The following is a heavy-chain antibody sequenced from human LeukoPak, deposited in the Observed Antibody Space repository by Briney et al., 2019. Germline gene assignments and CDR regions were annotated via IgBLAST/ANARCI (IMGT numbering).Heavy chain of an antibody. V-gene: IGHV3-30*02. CDR1: GFTFSSYG. J-gene: IGHJ4*02. D-gene: IGHD6-13*01. Sequence: PGGSLRLSCAASGFTFSSYGMHWVRQAPGKGLEWVAFIRYDGSNKYYADSVKGRFTISRDNSKNTLYLQMNSLRAEDTAVYYCAKDPFSIAAAGTRAYYFDYWGQGTLVTVSS. CDR3: AKDPFSIAAAGTRAYYFDY. CDR2: IRYDGSNK.